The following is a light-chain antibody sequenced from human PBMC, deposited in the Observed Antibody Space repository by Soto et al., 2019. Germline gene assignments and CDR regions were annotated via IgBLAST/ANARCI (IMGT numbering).Light chain of an antibody. CDR1: QSISSW. Sequence: DIQMTQSPSTLSASVGDRVTITCRASQSISSWLAWYQQKPGKAPKLLIYDASSLESGVPSRFSGSGSGTEFTLTSSSLQPDDFATYYCQKYNSYLYTFGQGTKLEIK. J-gene: IGKJ2*01. V-gene: IGKV1-5*01. CDR3: QKYNSYLYT. CDR2: DAS.